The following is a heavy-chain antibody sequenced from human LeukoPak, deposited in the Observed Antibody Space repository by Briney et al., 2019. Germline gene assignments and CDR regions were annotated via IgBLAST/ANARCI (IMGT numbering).Heavy chain of an antibody. J-gene: IGHJ4*02. CDR1: GFTFSNYW. D-gene: IGHD5-12*01. V-gene: IGHV3-74*01. Sequence: PGGSLRLSCAASGFTFSNYWMHWDRQAPGKGLVWVSRINSDGSSTTYADSVKGRFTISRDNAKNTLYLQMDSLRAEDTAIYYCAKIPSATESFDYWGQGTLVTVSS. CDR3: AKIPSATESFDY. CDR2: INSDGSST.